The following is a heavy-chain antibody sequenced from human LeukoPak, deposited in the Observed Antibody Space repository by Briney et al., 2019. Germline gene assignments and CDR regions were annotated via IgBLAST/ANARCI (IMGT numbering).Heavy chain of an antibody. CDR3: ARHDFWSGAFDY. J-gene: IGHJ4*02. CDR1: GGSFSGYY. CDR2: INHSGST. Sequence: PSETLSLTCAVYGGSFSGYYWSWIRQPPGKGPEWIGEINHSGSTNYNPSLKSRVTISVDTSKNQFSLKLSSVTAADTAVYYCARHDFWSGAFDYWGQGTLVTVSS. D-gene: IGHD3-3*01. V-gene: IGHV4-34*01.